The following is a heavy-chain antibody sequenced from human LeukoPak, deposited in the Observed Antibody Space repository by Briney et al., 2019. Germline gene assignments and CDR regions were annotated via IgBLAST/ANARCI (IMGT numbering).Heavy chain of an antibody. V-gene: IGHV3-30*04. D-gene: IGHD1-26*01. CDR3: ARASGSYYFDY. Sequence: GGSLRLSFAASGFTFSSYVMHGVRQAPGKGLEWVAVISYEGSNKFYADSVKGRFTISRDNSKNTLYLQMNSLRAEDTAVYYCARASGSYYFDYWGQGTLVTVSS. J-gene: IGHJ4*02. CDR1: GFTFSSYV. CDR2: ISYEGSNK.